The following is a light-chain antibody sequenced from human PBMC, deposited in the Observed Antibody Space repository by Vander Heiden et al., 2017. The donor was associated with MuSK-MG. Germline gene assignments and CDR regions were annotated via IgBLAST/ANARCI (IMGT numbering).Light chain of an antibody. CDR1: QSVSSY. CDR2: DAS. J-gene: IGKJ4*01. V-gene: IGKV3-11*01. Sequence: EIAVRQHPPSLPLPPAARATLTRRASQSVSSYLAWYQQKPGQAPRLLIYDASNRATGIPARFSGSGFGTDFTLTISSREPEDFAVYYCQQHSYWPKVTFGGGTKVEIK. CDR3: QQHSYWPKVT.